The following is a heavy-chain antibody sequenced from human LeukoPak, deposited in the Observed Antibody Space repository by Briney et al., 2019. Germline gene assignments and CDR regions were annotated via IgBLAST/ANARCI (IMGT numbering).Heavy chain of an antibody. V-gene: IGHV4-59*11. CDR3: ARGYCSSTSCLDYYYYGMDV. CDR1: GGSISGRY. Sequence: SETLSLTCTASGGSISGRYWSWIRQPPGKTLEWIGHIHYSGSTYYNPSLKSRVTISVDRSKNQFSLKLSSVTAADTAVYYCARGYCSSTSCLDYYYYGMDVWGQGTTVTVSS. J-gene: IGHJ6*02. CDR2: IHYSGST. D-gene: IGHD2-2*01.